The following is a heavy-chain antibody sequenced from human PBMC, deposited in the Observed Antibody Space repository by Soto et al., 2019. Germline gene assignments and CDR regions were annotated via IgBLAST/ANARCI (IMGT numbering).Heavy chain of an antibody. CDR3: ARAYVDYADY. J-gene: IGHJ4*02. CDR2: IYYSGST. CDR1: GGSISSYY. Sequence: SETLSLTCTVSGGSISSYYWSWIRQPPGKGLEWIGYIYYSGSTNYNPSLKSRVTISVDTSKNQFSLKLSSVTAADTAVYYCARAYVDYADYWGQGALITVS. V-gene: IGHV4-59*01. D-gene: IGHD2-8*01.